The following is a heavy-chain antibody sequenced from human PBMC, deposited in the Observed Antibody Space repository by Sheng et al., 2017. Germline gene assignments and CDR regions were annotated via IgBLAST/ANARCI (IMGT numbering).Heavy chain of an antibody. CDR1: GGTFSSYA. D-gene: IGHD6-13*01. CDR2: IIPIFGTA. CDR3: ARVGLSTGYSSSWYSSHAFDI. Sequence: QVQLVQSGAEVKKPGSSVKVSCKASGGTFSSYAISWVRQAPGQGLEWMGGIIPIFGTANYAQKFQGRVTITADESTSTAYMELSSLRSEDTAVYYCARVGLSTGYSSSWYSSHAFDIWGQGTMVTVSS. V-gene: IGHV1-69*13. J-gene: IGHJ3*02.